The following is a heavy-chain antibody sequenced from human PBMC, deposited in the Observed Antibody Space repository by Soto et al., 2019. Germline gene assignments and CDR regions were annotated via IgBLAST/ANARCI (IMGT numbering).Heavy chain of an antibody. CDR3: AIRTGQLAIISEFYGDWFFEV. CDR2: INPDSGGT. V-gene: IGHV1-2*02. CDR1: GYTLTDYY. J-gene: IGHJ2*01. D-gene: IGHD2-2*01. Sequence: QEQLVQSGAEVKKPGASLKVSCKASGYTLTDYYIHWVRQAPGQGLEWVGWINPDSGGTNLAQRVQGRVTMTSDKSINIAYMEMSSLRSDDTAVYYCAIRTGQLAIISEFYGDWFFEVWGRGTLGTVSS.